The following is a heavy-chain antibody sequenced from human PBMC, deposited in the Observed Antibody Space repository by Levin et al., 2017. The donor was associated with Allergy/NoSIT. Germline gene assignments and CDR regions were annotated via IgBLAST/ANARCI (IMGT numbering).Heavy chain of an antibody. CDR3: AREVLPGRAVAGTVNWFDP. CDR2: IYYSGST. Sequence: SETLSLTCTVSGGSVSSNTYYWSWIRQPPGRGLEWIGYIYYSGSTMYNPSLKSRVTISLDTSKSQFSLKLRSVTAADTAFYYCAREVLPGRAVAGTVNWFDPWGQGILVTVSS. D-gene: IGHD6-19*01. CDR1: GGSVSSNTYY. J-gene: IGHJ5*02. V-gene: IGHV4-61*01.